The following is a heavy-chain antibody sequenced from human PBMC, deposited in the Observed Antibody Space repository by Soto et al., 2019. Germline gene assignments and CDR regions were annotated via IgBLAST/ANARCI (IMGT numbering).Heavy chain of an antibody. CDR3: GKDIRSGSIDY. D-gene: IGHD1-1*01. V-gene: IGHV3-33*06. Sequence: QVRLVQSGGGVVQPGRSLTLSCAASGYSMTNNGMHWVRQAPGKGLEWVALIWAHGTDQYYADSVKGRFTVSRDTSTNTVYLQMNSLRAEDTARYYCGKDIRSGSIDYWGQGTLVTVSS. CDR2: IWAHGTDQ. J-gene: IGHJ4*02. CDR1: GYSMTNNG.